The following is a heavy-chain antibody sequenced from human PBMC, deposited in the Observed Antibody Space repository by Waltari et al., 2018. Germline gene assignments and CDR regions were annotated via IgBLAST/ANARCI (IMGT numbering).Heavy chain of an antibody. J-gene: IGHJ3*02. CDR1: GYTFTTYG. V-gene: IGHV7-4-1*02. CDR2: INTDSGNP. Sequence: QVQLVQSGSELKKPGASVKVSCKASGYTFTTYGINWVRQAPGQGLEWRGWINTDSGNPTYAQGFTGRLVFSLDTSVNTAFLQISSLKAEDSAIYYCARDFESRGYDIWGQGTMVTVSS. CDR3: ARDFESRGYDI. D-gene: IGHD3-22*01.